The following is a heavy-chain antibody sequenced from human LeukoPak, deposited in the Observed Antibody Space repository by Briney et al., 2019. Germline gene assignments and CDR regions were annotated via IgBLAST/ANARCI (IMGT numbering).Heavy chain of an antibody. Sequence: SQTLSLTCSVFGDSISSGGYYWSWIRQHPGKGLEWIGYIYYSGSTYYNPSLKSRVTISVDTSKNQFSLKLSSVTAADTAVYYCARGQKDFYYGSGSLLDYWGPGTLVTVSS. J-gene: IGHJ4*02. V-gene: IGHV4-31*03. CDR1: GDSISSGGYY. CDR3: ARGQKDFYYGSGSLLDY. CDR2: IYYSGST. D-gene: IGHD3-10*01.